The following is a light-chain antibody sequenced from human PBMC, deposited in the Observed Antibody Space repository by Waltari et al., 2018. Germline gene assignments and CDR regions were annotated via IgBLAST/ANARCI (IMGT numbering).Light chain of an antibody. V-gene: IGKV3-20*01. Sequence: EIVLTQSPGTLSLSPGERATLSCRASQIVSSNYLAWYQQKTGQAPRLLIYGASSRATGIPDRFSGSGSGTDFTLTISRLEPEDFAVYYCQQYATSWTFGQGTKVEIK. CDR3: QQYATSWT. J-gene: IGKJ1*01. CDR2: GAS. CDR1: QIVSSNY.